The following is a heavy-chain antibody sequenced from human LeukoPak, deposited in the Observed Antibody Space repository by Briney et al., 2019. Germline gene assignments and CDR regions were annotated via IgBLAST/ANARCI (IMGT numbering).Heavy chain of an antibody. CDR3: ATDHFLHPVLKMDFDY. Sequence: GASVKVSCKVSGYTLAELSMHWVRQAPGKGLEWMGGFDPEDGETIYAQKFQGRVTMTEDTSTDTAYMELSSLRSEDTAVYYCATDHFLHPVLKMDFDYWGQGTLVTVSS. CDR1: GYTLAELS. V-gene: IGHV1-24*01. CDR2: FDPEDGET. J-gene: IGHJ4*02. D-gene: IGHD3-3*02.